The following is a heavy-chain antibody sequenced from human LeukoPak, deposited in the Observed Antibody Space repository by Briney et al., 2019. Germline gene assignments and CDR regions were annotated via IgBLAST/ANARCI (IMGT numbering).Heavy chain of an antibody. CDR1: GGSFSGYY. D-gene: IGHD6-13*01. V-gene: IGHV4-34*01. J-gene: IGHJ4*02. CDR2: INHSGST. Sequence: SETLSLTCAVYGGSFSGYYWSWIRQPPGKGLEWIGEINHSGSTNYNPSLKSRVTISEDTSKNQFSLKLSSVTAADTAVYYCARRGRIAAAGYFDYWGQGTLVTVSS. CDR3: ARRGRIAAAGYFDY.